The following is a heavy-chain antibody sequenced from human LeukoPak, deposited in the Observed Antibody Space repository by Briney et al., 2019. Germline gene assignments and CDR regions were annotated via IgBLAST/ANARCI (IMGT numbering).Heavy chain of an antibody. Sequence: PSETLSLTCAVYGGSSSAYYWSWIRQPPGKGLEWIGEINHSGSTNYNPSLKSRVTISVDTSKNQFSLKLSSLTAADTAVYYCARWVVAADYYYYMDVWGKGTTVTVSS. V-gene: IGHV4-34*01. CDR2: INHSGST. D-gene: IGHD2-15*01. CDR3: ARWVVAADYYYYMDV. J-gene: IGHJ6*03. CDR1: GGSSSAYY.